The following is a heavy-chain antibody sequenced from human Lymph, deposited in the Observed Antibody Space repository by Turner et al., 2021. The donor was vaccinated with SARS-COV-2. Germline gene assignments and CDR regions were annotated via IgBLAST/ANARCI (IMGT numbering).Heavy chain of an antibody. CDR3: ARDVERYNDFWSGYSGGYGLDV. J-gene: IGHJ6*02. Sequence: QVQLVQSGAEVKKPGASVKVSCKASGYTFPGYYMHWVRQAPGQGLEWMGWINPNSGGTTYAQKFQGRVTMTRDTSISTAYMELSRLRSDDTAVYYCARDVERYNDFWSGYSGGYGLDVWGQGTTVTVSS. CDR1: GYTFPGYY. V-gene: IGHV1-2*02. CDR2: INPNSGGT. D-gene: IGHD3-3*01.